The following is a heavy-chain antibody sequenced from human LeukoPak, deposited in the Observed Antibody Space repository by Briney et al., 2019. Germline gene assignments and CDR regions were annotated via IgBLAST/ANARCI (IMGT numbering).Heavy chain of an antibody. CDR2: IYYSGST. Sequence: SETLSLTCTVSGGSISSYYWSWIRQPPGKGLEWIGYIYYSGSTNYNPSLKSRVTISVDTSKNQFSLKLSSVTAADTAVYYCARETRARGYSGYDPDHYYYYGMDVWGQGTTVTVSS. D-gene: IGHD5-12*01. V-gene: IGHV4-59*01. CDR3: ARETRARGYSGYDPDHYYYYGMDV. CDR1: GGSISSYY. J-gene: IGHJ6*02.